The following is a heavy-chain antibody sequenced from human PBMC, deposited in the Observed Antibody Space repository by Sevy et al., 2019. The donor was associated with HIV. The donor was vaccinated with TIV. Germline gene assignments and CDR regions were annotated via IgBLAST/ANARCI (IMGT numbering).Heavy chain of an antibody. CDR1: GYTFTSYG. D-gene: IGHD2-15*01. Sequence: GASVKVSCKASGYTFTSYGISWVRQAPGQGLEWMGWISAYNGNTNYAQKLQGRVTMTTDTSTSTAYMELRSLRSDDTAVYYCARDIPVVVAANPNWFDPRGQGTLVTVSS. V-gene: IGHV1-18*01. CDR2: ISAYNGNT. CDR3: ARDIPVVVAANPNWFDP. J-gene: IGHJ5*02.